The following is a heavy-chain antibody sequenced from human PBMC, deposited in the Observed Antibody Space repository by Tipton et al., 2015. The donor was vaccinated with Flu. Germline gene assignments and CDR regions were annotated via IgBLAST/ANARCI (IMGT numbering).Heavy chain of an antibody. CDR3: ARGRGRIVVVTTHAFDI. D-gene: IGHD3-22*01. CDR2: IYYSGST. Sequence: TLSLTCTVSGGSISSSSYYWGWIRQPPGKGLEWIGSIYYSGSTYYNPSLKSRVTISVDTSKNQFSLKLSSVTAADTAVYYCARGRGRIVVVTTHAFDIWGQGTMVTVSS. V-gene: IGHV4-39*07. CDR1: GGSISSSSYY. J-gene: IGHJ3*02.